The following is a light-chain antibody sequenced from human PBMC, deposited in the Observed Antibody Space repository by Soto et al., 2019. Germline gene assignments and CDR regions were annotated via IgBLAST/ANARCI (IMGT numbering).Light chain of an antibody. CDR3: QQYNNWPPLT. Sequence: EIVMTQSPATLSVSPGERATLSCRASQSVSSNLAWYQQKPGQAPRLLIYGASTRATGIPARFSVRGSGTQFTLTISCLQSEDFAVHYCQQYNNWPPLTFGGGTKVEIK. V-gene: IGKV3-15*01. CDR2: GAS. J-gene: IGKJ4*01. CDR1: QSVSSN.